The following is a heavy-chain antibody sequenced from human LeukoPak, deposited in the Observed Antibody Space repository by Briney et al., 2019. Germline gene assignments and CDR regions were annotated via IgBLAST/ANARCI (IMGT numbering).Heavy chain of an antibody. CDR1: GYTFTSYD. Sequence: ASVKVSCKASGYTFTSYDINWVRQAPGQGLERMGWMNPNSGNTGYAQKFQGRVTITRNTSISTAYMELSSLRSEDTAVYYCARGPTRDAFDIWGQGTMVTVSS. CDR2: MNPNSGNT. V-gene: IGHV1-8*03. CDR3: ARGPTRDAFDI. J-gene: IGHJ3*02.